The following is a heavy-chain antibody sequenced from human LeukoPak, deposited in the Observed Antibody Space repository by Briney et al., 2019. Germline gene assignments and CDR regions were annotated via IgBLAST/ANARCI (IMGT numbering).Heavy chain of an antibody. CDR2: IYPGDSDP. CDR3: VRHGLGSSWFGFDY. D-gene: IGHD6-13*01. J-gene: IGHJ4*02. V-gene: IGHV5-51*01. Sequence: GEPLKISCKGSGYIFTTYWIGWVRQMPGKGLEWMGIIYPGDSDPRYSPSLQGQVTISADKSISTAYLQWSSLKASDSAMYYCVRHGLGSSWFGFDYWGQGTLVTVSS. CDR1: GYIFTTYW.